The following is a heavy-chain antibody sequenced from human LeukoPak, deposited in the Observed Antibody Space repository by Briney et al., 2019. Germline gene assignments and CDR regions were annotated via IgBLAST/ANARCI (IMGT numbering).Heavy chain of an antibody. D-gene: IGHD1-26*01. Sequence: SQTLSLTCTVSGGSITSGDYYWTWIRQPPGKGLEWIGYIYYSGNTYYNPSLKSRLTISVDMSNNQFSLKLNSVTAADTAVFYCATSHKVGADHDYWGQGTLVTVSS. CDR1: GGSITSGDYY. V-gene: IGHV4-30-4*01. CDR3: ATSHKVGADHDY. J-gene: IGHJ4*02. CDR2: IYYSGNT.